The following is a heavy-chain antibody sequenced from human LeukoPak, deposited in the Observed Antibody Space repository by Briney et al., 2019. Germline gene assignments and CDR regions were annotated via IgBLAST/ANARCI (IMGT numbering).Heavy chain of an antibody. CDR1: GYTLTELS. CDR3: ATGYYYGSGSYYNFDY. CDR2: FDPEDGET. J-gene: IGHJ4*02. V-gene: IGHV1-24*01. D-gene: IGHD3-10*01. Sequence: ASVKVSCKVSGYTLTELSMHWVRQAPGKGLEWMGGFDPEDGETIYAQEFQGRLTMSEDTSTDTVYMELSSLRSEDTAVYYCATGYYYGSGSYYNFDYWGQGTLVTVSS.